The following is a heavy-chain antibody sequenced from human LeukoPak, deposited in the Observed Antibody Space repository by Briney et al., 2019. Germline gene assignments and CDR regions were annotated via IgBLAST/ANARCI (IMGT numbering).Heavy chain of an antibody. Sequence: GGSLRLSCAASGFTFSSYSMNWVRQAPGRGLEWVSSISSSSSYIYYADSVKGRFTISRDNAKYSLYLQMNSLRAEDTAVYYCALAAAASAAFDIWGQGTMVTVSS. J-gene: IGHJ3*02. CDR3: ALAAAASAAFDI. V-gene: IGHV3-21*01. D-gene: IGHD6-13*01. CDR1: GFTFSSYS. CDR2: ISSSSSYI.